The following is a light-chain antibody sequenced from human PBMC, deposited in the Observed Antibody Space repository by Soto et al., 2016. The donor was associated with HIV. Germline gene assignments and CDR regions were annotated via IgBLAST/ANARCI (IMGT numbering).Light chain of an antibody. Sequence: DIQMTQFPSTLSASIGDRVTITCRASQSVSVWLAWYQQKPGKAPNLLIFKTSTLEIGVPSRFSGSGSGTDFTLTLSSVLPDDVGTYYCQQYNSVPWTFGQGTKLEMK. J-gene: IGKJ1*01. CDR1: QSVSVW. CDR3: QQYNSVPWT. V-gene: IGKV1-5*03. CDR2: KTS.